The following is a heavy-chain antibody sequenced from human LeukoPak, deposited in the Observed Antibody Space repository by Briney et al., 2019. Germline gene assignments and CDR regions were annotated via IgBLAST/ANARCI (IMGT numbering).Heavy chain of an antibody. D-gene: IGHD3-3*01. CDR2: IYYSGST. Sequence: SETLSLTCTVSGGSISSYYWSWIRQPPGKGLEWIGYIYYSGSTNYNPSLKSRVTISVDTSKNQFSLKLSSVTAADTAVYYCVRGGAITIFGVAMSDAFDIWGQGTMVTVSS. CDR3: VRGGAITIFGVAMSDAFDI. CDR1: GGSISSYY. V-gene: IGHV4-59*01. J-gene: IGHJ3*02.